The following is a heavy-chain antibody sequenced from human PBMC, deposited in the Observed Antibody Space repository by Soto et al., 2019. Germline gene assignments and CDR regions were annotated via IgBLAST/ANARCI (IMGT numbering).Heavy chain of an antibody. J-gene: IGHJ6*03. Sequence: VQLQESCPGLVKPSQTLSLTCTVSGGSISRGGYYWSWIRQHPGKGLEWIWYISYSGGTYYNPLLEGRVTISVDTTENHSALRLSSITAACTAVYYCDSKESGYADYMDVWGKGTTVTVSS. CDR3: DSKESGYADYMDV. V-gene: IGHV4-31*03. D-gene: IGHD5-18*01. CDR2: ISYSGGT. CDR1: GGSISRGGYY.